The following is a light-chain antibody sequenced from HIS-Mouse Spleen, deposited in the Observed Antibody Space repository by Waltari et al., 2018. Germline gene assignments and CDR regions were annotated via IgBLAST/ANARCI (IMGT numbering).Light chain of an antibody. V-gene: IGKV1-5*03. CDR1: QSISSW. J-gene: IGKJ1*01. CDR3: QQYNSWWT. Sequence: DIQMTPPPSTLSASVGDRVTIPCPASQSISSWLAWYQQKPGKAPKLLIYKASSLESGVPSRFSGSGSGTEFTLTISSLQPDDFATYYCQQYNSWWTFGQGTKVEIK. CDR2: KAS.